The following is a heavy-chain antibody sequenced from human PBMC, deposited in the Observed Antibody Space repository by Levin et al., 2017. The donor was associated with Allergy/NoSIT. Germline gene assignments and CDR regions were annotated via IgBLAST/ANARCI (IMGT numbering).Heavy chain of an antibody. J-gene: IGHJ2*01. V-gene: IGHV4-34*01. CDR3: ARGAGDRIAPRKYWYFDL. D-gene: IGHD6-6*01. CDR2: INHSGST. CDR1: GGSFSGYY. Sequence: SQTLSLTCAVYGGSFSGYYWSWIRQPPGKGLEWIGEINHSGSTNYNPSLKSRVTISVDTSKNQFSLKLSSVTAADTAVYYCARGAGDRIAPRKYWYFDLWGRGTLVTVSS.